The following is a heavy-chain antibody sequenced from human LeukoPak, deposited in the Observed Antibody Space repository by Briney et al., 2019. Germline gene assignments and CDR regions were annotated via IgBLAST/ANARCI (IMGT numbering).Heavy chain of an antibody. CDR3: AGGVVVTAGGGERFDY. CDR2: ISAYNGNT. CDR1: GYTFTDYY. J-gene: IGHJ4*02. D-gene: IGHD2-21*02. Sequence: GASVKVSCKASGYTFTDYYIHWVRQAPGQGLEWMGWISAYNGNTNYAQKLQGRVTMTTDTSTSTAYMELRSLRSDDTAVYYCAGGVVVTAGGGERFDYWGQGTLATVSS. V-gene: IGHV1-18*04.